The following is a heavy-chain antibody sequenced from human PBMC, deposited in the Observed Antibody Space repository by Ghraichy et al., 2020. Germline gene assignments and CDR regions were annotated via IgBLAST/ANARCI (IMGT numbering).Heavy chain of an antibody. Sequence: ASVKVSCKASGYTFTSYYMHWVRQAPGQGLEWMGIINPSGGSTSYAQKFQGRVTMTRDTSTSTVYMELSSLRSEDTAVYYCATTDSSGYYYGVGWYFDLWGRGTLVTVSS. J-gene: IGHJ2*01. CDR1: GYTFTSYY. D-gene: IGHD3-22*01. CDR2: INPSGGST. V-gene: IGHV1-46*03. CDR3: ATTDSSGYYYGVGWYFDL.